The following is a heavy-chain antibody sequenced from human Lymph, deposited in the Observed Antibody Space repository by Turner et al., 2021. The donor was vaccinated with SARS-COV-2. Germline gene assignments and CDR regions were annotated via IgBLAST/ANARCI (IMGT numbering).Heavy chain of an antibody. CDR2: ISYDGSNK. CDR1: GFSYSSYG. V-gene: IGHV3-30*18. Sequence: QLQLAESGGAVVQSWRSLPHPSAASGFSYSSYGMHWVRQAPGKGLEWVAVISYDGSNKYYADSVKGRFTIYRDNSKNTLYLQMNSLRAEDTAVYYSAKDRGGYFDYWGQGTLVTVSS. J-gene: IGHJ4*02. CDR3: AKDRGGYFDY. D-gene: IGHD3-16*01.